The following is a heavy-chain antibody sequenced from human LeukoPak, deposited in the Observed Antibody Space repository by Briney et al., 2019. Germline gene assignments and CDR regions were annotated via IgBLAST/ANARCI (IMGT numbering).Heavy chain of an antibody. CDR3: TTDGFIAAASHDAFDI. V-gene: IGHV3-15*01. Sequence: GGSLRLSCAASGFIFTDAWMSWVRQAPGKGLEWVGRIKSKTEGGTTDYAAPVRGRFTISRDDSKNTLYLQMNSLKTEDTAVYYCTTDGFIAAASHDAFDIWGQGTMVTVSS. J-gene: IGHJ3*02. CDR1: GFIFTDAW. CDR2: IKSKTEGGTT. D-gene: IGHD6-13*01.